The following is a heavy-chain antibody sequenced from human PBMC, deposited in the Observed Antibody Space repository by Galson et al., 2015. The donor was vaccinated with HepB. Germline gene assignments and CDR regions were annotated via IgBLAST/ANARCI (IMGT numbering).Heavy chain of an antibody. CDR3: ARGALLLGVGSTQNNWFDP. D-gene: IGHD2-15*01. CDR2: ISAYDRDT. V-gene: IGHV1-18*01. Sequence: SVKVSCKASGYTFSSYSITWVRQAPGKGLEWMGWISAYDRDTEYAQNLQGRVTLTADTSTTTAYMELRSLRSDDTAVYFCARGALLLGVGSTQNNWFDPWGQGTLVTVSS. J-gene: IGHJ5*02. CDR1: GYTFSSYS.